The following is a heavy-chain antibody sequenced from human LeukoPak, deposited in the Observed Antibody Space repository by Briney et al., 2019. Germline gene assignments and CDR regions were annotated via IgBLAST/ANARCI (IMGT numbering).Heavy chain of an antibody. CDR1: ARPISIYY. CDR3: ARLSKTTETT. V-gene: IGHV4-59*08. CDR2: VYYSGKN. J-gene: IGHJ5*02. D-gene: IGHD4-17*01. Sequence: SETLSLTCTLSARPISIYYWTWIRQPPGRGLEWIGYVYYSGKNNYNPSLKSRVTISVDTSRNQFSLNVNSVTAAGTAVYYCARLSKTTETTWGQGTLVTVSS.